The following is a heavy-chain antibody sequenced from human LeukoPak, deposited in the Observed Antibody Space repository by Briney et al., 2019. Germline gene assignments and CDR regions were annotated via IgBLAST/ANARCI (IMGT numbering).Heavy chain of an antibody. J-gene: IGHJ4*02. V-gene: IGHV3-21*01. D-gene: IGHD6-13*01. CDR2: ISGTSGYI. CDR1: GFTFSRSS. Sequence: GGSLRLSCVASGFTFSRSSMDWVRRSPGKGLEWVSSISGTSGYIYYADSVKGRFTISRDNAKNSLFLQLNSLRVEDTAVCYCARDLFRRQHLGLIDSWGQGTLVTVSS. CDR3: ARDLFRRQHLGLIDS.